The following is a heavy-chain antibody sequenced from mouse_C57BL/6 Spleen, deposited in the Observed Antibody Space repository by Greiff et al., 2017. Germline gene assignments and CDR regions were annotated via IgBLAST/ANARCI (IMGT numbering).Heavy chain of an antibody. V-gene: IGHV1-54*01. CDR1: GYAFTNYL. Sequence: VKLMESGAELVRPGTSVKVSCKASGYAFTNYLIEWVKQRPGQGLEWIGVINPGSGGTNYNEKFKGTATLTADKSSSTAYLQLSSLTSEDSAVYLFASDYDYDEVWYFDVWGTGTTVTVSS. D-gene: IGHD2-4*01. J-gene: IGHJ1*03. CDR2: INPGSGGT. CDR3: ASDYDYDEVWYFDV.